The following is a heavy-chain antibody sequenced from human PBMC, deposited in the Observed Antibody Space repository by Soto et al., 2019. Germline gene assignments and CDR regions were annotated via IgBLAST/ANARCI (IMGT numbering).Heavy chain of an antibody. CDR3: ARGQERAAAAGTAEDFHL. J-gene: IGHJ1*01. V-gene: IGHV3-30*03. CDR2: ISYDGNNK. CDR1: GFTFSNYG. Sequence: QVQLVESGGGVVQPGRSLRLSCAASGFTFSNYGMHWVRQAPGKGLEWVAFISYDGNNKNHGDSVKGRFAISRDNSKNTVYRQMSSLSGEDTAVYYCARGQERAAAAGTAEDFHLWGQGTLVIVSS. D-gene: IGHD6-13*01.